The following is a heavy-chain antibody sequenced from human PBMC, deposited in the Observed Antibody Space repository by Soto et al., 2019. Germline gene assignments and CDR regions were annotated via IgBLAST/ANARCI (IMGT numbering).Heavy chain of an antibody. CDR1: GFTFSDYW. Sequence: GGSLRVSCAASGFTFSDYWMGWVRQAPGKGLEWVANIKQDGSEKYHVDSVKGRFTISRDNAKNLLHLQMNSLRAEDAAVYYCATRPHDSLSSRYFCVFDYWGQGALVTGS. J-gene: IGHJ4*02. CDR3: ATRPHDSLSSRYFCVFDY. CDR2: IKQDGSEK. V-gene: IGHV3-7*01. D-gene: IGHD3-22*01.